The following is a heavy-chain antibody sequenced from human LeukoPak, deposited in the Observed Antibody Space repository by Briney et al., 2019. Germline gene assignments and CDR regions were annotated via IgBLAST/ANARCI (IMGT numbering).Heavy chain of an antibody. CDR3: AREYYYGSGTQVGFDY. J-gene: IGHJ4*02. V-gene: IGHV4-39*01. Sequence: SETLSLTCTVSGGSISSSSYYWGWIRQPPGKGLEWIGSIYYSGSTYYNPSLKSRVTISVDTSKNQFSLKLSSVTAADTAVYYCAREYYYGSGTQVGFDYWGQGTLVTVSP. CDR1: GGSISSSSYY. CDR2: IYYSGST. D-gene: IGHD3-10*01.